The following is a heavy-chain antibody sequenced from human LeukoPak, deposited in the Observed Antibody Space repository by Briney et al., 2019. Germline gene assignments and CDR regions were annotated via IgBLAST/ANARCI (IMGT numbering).Heavy chain of an antibody. CDR1: GGSISSYY. J-gene: IGHJ5*02. D-gene: IGHD3-3*02. V-gene: IGHV4-59*12. CDR3: ARAGSIDSTSWFDP. CDR2: IYYSGST. Sequence: SETLSLTCTVSGGSISSYYWSWIRQPPGKGLEWIGYIYYSGSTNYNPSLKSRVTISVDTSKNQFSLKLSSVTAADTAVYYCARAGSIDSTSWFDPWGQGTLVTVSS.